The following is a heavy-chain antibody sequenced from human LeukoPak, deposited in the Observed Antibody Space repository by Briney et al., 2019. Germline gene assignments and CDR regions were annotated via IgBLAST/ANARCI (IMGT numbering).Heavy chain of an antibody. D-gene: IGHD1-26*01. CDR1: GFTFSSYS. J-gene: IGHJ6*03. V-gene: IGHV3-48*01. Sequence: PGGSLRLSCSASGFTFSSYSTNCGCHAPGKGNQRGSYISISSSTIYYADSVKGRFTISRDNAKNSLYLQMNSLRAEDTAVYYCARDPYSGGYGAYYYYYMDVWGKGTTVTVSS. CDR2: ISISSSTI. CDR3: ARDPYSGGYGAYYYYYMDV.